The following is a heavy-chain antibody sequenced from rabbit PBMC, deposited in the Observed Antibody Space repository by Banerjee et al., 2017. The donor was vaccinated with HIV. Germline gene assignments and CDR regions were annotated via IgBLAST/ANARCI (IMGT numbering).Heavy chain of an antibody. CDR3: ARDPLSYSDAGYAL. CDR2: IYTDNNSP. J-gene: IGHJ4*01. Sequence: QEQLVESGGGLVQPEGSLTLTCTASGFSFSSGYDMSWVRQAPGKGLEWIGSIYTDNNSPWYASWAKGRFTISKTSSTTVTLQMTSLTAADTATYFCARDPLSYSDAGYALWGPGTLVTVS. V-gene: IGHV1S45*01. D-gene: IGHD6-1*01. CDR1: GFSFSSGYD.